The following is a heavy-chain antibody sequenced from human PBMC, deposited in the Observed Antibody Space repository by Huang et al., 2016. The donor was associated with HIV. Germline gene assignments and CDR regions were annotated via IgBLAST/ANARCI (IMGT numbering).Heavy chain of an antibody. Sequence: QVQLVESGGGVVQPERSLRLSCAASGFTFSNHAMHWVRQAPGKAVAWVAVISKDGVKTDYTGSVKARFTSSRDNSNNILYLDMKSLKADDTAVYYCARDLQGRRPLNYFDHWGQGALVTVS. V-gene: IGHV3-30-3*01. CDR3: ARDLQGRRPLNYFDH. CDR2: ISKDGVKT. D-gene: IGHD6-25*01. CDR1: GFTFSNHA. J-gene: IGHJ4*02.